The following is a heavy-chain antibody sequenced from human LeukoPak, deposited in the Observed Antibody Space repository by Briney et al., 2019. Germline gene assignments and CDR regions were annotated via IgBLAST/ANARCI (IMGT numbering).Heavy chain of an antibody. D-gene: IGHD6-19*01. V-gene: IGHV4-34*01. Sequence: SETMPLTCAVYGGSFSGYYWSWIRQPPGKGLERIGEINHSGSTNYNPSLTSRVTISVDTSKNQFSLKLSSVTAADTAVYYCARDSDLAVAGAIDYWGQGTLVTVSS. J-gene: IGHJ4*02. CDR3: ARDSDLAVAGAIDY. CDR2: INHSGST. CDR1: GGSFSGYY.